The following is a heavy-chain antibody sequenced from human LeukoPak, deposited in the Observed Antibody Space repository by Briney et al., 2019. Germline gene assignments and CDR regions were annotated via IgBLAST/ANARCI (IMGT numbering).Heavy chain of an antibody. Sequence: GGSLRLSCAASGFTFSSYEMNWVRQAPGKGLEWVSYISNSGSPIYYADSVKCRFTISRDNAKNSLYLQMNSLRAEDTAVYYCARKYCSSTSCLFDYWGQGTLVTVSS. J-gene: IGHJ4*02. CDR2: ISNSGSPI. CDR3: ARKYCSSTSCLFDY. CDR1: GFTFSSYE. V-gene: IGHV3-48*03. D-gene: IGHD2-2*01.